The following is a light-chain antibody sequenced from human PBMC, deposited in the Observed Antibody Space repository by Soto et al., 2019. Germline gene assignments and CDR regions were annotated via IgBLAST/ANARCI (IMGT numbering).Light chain of an antibody. CDR2: DVS. Sequence: QSVLTQPASVSESPGQSITISCTGTSSDVGGYNYVSWYQQHPGKVHKLIIYDVSNRPSGVSNRFSGAKSGNTASLTISGLQAEDEADYYCSSYTSSSTYVFGTGTKVTVL. CDR3: SSYTSSSTYV. V-gene: IGLV2-14*01. CDR1: SSDVGGYNY. J-gene: IGLJ1*01.